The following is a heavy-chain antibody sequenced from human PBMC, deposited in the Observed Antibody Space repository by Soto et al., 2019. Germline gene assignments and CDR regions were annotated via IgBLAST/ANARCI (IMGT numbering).Heavy chain of an antibody. CDR1: GFTFSSRG. Sequence: QEQLVESGGGVVQPGRSLILSCEASGFTFSSRGMHWVRQAPGKGLEWVAVMLNDGTTKHYADSVKGRFTISRDNSKNTLNWQMNSLRAEDTAVYYCARDLGCRYAGAWYSAFFDLWGQGTLVTVSS. D-gene: IGHD6-19*01. V-gene: IGHV3-33*01. CDR3: ARDLGCRYAGAWYSAFFDL. J-gene: IGHJ4*02. CDR2: MLNDGTTK.